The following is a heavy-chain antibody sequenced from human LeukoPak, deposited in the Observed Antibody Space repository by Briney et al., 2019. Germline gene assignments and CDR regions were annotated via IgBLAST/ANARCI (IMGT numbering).Heavy chain of an antibody. J-gene: IGHJ5*02. CDR1: GGSFSGYY. CDR2: INHSGST. V-gene: IGHV4-34*01. D-gene: IGHD3-10*01. Sequence: SETLSLTCAVYGGSFSGYYWSWIRQSPGKGLEWIGEINHSGSTNYNPSLKSRVTISVDTSKNQFSLKLSSVTAADTAVYYCARGLRSRITMVRGVIGGSNWFDPWGQGTLVTVSS. CDR3: ARGLRSRITMVRGVIGGSNWFDP.